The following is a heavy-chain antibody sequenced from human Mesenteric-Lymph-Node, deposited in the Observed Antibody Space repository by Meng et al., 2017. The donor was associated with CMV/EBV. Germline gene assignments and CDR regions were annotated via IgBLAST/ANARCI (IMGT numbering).Heavy chain of an antibody. CDR3: TGDSVSNPNLDY. Sequence: EGRLVEFGGGLVQPGGSLRLSCAASGFNVRDKYMSWVRQAPGKGLEWVCIIYRGDDTYYIDSVKDRFTVSRDNSKNTMYLQMNSLRVEDTAVYYCTGDSVSNPNLDYWGQGTLVTVSS. V-gene: IGHV3-66*01. D-gene: IGHD3-10*01. CDR1: GFNVRDKY. J-gene: IGHJ4*02. CDR2: IYRGDDT.